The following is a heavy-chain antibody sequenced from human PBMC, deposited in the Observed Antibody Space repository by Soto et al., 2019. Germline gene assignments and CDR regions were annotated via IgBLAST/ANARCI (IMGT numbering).Heavy chain of an antibody. CDR2: IDPSASYT. CDR3: ARLSLPYYYYGMDV. CDR1: GYSFTSYW. J-gene: IGHJ6*02. V-gene: IGHV5-10-1*01. Sequence: XXSLKISCKGSGYSFTSYWIIWVRQMPGKGLEWRGRIDPSASYTNYSPSFQGHVTISADKSISTAYLQWSSLKASDTAMYYCARLSLPYYYYGMDVWGQGTTVTVSS.